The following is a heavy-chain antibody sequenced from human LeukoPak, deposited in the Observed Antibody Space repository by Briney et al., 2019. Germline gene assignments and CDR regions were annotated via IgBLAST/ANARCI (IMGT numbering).Heavy chain of an antibody. V-gene: IGHV4-30-4*01. CDR3: ARGGISYSSSWYPYYFDY. D-gene: IGHD6-13*01. J-gene: IGHJ4*02. CDR2: IYYSGST. Sequence: PSETLSLTCTVSGGSISSGDYYWSWIRQPPGKGLEWIGYIYYSGSTYYNPSLKSRVTISVDTSKNQFSLKLSSVTAADTAVYYCARGGISYSSSWYPYYFDYWGQGTLVTVSS. CDR1: GGSISSGDYY.